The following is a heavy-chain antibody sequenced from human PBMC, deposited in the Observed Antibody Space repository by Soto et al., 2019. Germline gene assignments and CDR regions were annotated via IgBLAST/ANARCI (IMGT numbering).Heavy chain of an antibody. CDR1: GFTLSSYA. J-gene: IGHJ5*02. D-gene: IGHD6-6*01. CDR2: ISGSGDRT. Sequence: GGSLRLSCAASGFTLSSYAMGWVRQAPGKGLEWVSSISGSGDRTYYADSVKGRFTISRDNSKNTLYLQMNRLRAEDTAVYYCARGPYTSSSEWFEPWGQGTLVTVSS. CDR3: ARGPYTSSSEWFEP. V-gene: IGHV3-23*01.